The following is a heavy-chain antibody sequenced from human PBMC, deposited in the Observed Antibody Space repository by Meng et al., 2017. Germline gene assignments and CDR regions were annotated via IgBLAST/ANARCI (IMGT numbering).Heavy chain of an antibody. V-gene: IGHV3-7*01. Sequence: GESLKISCAASGFTFSSYWMSWVRQAPGKGLEWVANIKQDGSEKYYVDYVKGRFTISRDNAKNSLYLQMNSLRAEDTAVYYCARDVSGMIFDYWGQGTLVTVYS. J-gene: IGHJ4*02. D-gene: IGHD3-16*01. CDR2: IKQDGSEK. CDR1: GFTFSSYW. CDR3: ARDVSGMIFDY.